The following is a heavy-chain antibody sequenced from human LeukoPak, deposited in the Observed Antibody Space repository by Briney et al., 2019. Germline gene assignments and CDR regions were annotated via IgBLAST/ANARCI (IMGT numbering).Heavy chain of an antibody. CDR2: ISGSGGST. CDR3: AKDRSASGSYLKGAFDI. V-gene: IGHV3-23*01. D-gene: IGHD1-26*01. J-gene: IGHJ3*02. Sequence: GRSLRLSCAASGFTFSSYAMSWVRQAPGKGLEWVSAISGSGGSTYYADSVKGRFTISRDNSKNTLYLQMNSLRAEDTAVYYCAKDRSASGSYLKGAFDIWGQGTMVTVSS. CDR1: GFTFSSYA.